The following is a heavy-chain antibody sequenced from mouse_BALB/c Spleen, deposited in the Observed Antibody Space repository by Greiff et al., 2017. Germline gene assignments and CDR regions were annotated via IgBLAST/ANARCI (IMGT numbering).Heavy chain of an antibody. CDR1: GFSLTGYG. D-gene: IGHD1-1*01. V-gene: IGHV2-6-5*01. CDR2: IWGGGST. J-gene: IGHJ4*01. CDR3: AKNYYGSSLYAMDY. Sequence: VKLMESGPGLVAPSQSLSITCTVSGFSLTGYGVNWVRQPPGKGLEWLGVIWGGGSTYYNSALKSRLSISKDNSKSQVFLKMNSLQTDDTAMYYCAKNYYGSSLYAMDYWGQGTSVTVSS.